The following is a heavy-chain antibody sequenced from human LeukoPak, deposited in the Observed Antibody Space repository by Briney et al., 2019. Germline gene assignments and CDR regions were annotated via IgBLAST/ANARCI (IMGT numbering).Heavy chain of an antibody. CDR3: ARAGQWLPDLKYYFDY. V-gene: IGHV4-61*02. Sequence: PSQTLSLTCTVSGGSISSGSYYWSWIRQPAGKGLEWIGRIYTSGSTNYNPSLKSRVTISVDTSKNQFSLKLSSVTAADTAVYYCARAGQWLPDLKYYFDYWGQGTLVTVSS. CDR1: GGSISSGSYY. J-gene: IGHJ4*02. D-gene: IGHD6-19*01. CDR2: IYTSGST.